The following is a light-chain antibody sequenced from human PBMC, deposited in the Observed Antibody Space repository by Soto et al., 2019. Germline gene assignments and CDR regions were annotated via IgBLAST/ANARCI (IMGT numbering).Light chain of an antibody. J-gene: IGKJ2*01. CDR2: GPS. Sequence: EIVLTQSPATLSLSPGERATLSCRASQSVSSYLAWYQQKPGQAPRLLIYGPSNRATGIPARFSGSGSGTDFSLTISSLESEDFAVYYCQHRGKWPRTFGQGTKLEIK. CDR3: QHRGKWPRT. V-gene: IGKV3-11*01. CDR1: QSVSSY.